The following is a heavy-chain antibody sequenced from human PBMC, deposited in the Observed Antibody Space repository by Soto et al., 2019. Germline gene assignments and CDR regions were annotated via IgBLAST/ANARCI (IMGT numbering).Heavy chain of an antibody. CDR1: GFTFSSYA. D-gene: IGHD3-10*01. CDR2: ISGSGGST. CDR3: AKVRLGFGEKDYYYMDV. V-gene: IGHV3-23*01. Sequence: EVQLLESGGGLVQPGGSLRLSCAASGFTFSSYAMSWVRQAPGKGLEWVSAISGSGGSTYYADSVKGRFTSSRDNSKNTLYLQMNSLRAEDTAVYYCAKVRLGFGEKDYYYMDVWGKGTTVTVSS. J-gene: IGHJ6*03.